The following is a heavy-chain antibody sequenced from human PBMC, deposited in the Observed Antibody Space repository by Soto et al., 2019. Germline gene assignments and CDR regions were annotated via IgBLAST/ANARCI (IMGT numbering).Heavy chain of an antibody. CDR3: ARAFDILTRYYFDD. CDR1: GDSISSGDYY. D-gene: IGHD3-9*01. Sequence: QVQLQESRAGLVKPSQTLSLTCTVSGDSISSGDYYWSWIRQPPGKGLEWIGYIYYSGSTYYNPSLKSRVTISVDTSKNQFSLKLSSVTAADTAVYYCARAFDILTRYYFDDWGQGTLVTVSS. CDR2: IYYSGST. J-gene: IGHJ4*02. V-gene: IGHV4-30-4*01.